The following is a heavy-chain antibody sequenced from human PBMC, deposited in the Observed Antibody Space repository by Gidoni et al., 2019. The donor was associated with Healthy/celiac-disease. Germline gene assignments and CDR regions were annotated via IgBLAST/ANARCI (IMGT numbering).Heavy chain of an antibody. Sequence: EVQLVESGGGLVQPGGSLRLSCAASGFTFRSYAMLWVRQAPGKGLEWVSAISGSGGSTNYADSVKGRFTISKDNSKNKVYLQMNSRRAEDTAVYYGAKASDFYGGNSMEIGWDVWGFDYWGQGTLVTVSS. J-gene: IGHJ4*02. CDR2: ISGSGGST. CDR1: GFTFRSYA. CDR3: AKASDFYGGNSMEIGWDVWGFDY. D-gene: IGHD4-17*01. V-gene: IGHV3-23*04.